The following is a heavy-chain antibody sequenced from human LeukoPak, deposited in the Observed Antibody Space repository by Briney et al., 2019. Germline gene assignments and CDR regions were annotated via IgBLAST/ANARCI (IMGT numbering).Heavy chain of an antibody. V-gene: IGHV4-59*01. J-gene: IGHJ4*02. CDR3: ARAYSYGLILDY. Sequence: SETLSLTCAVYGGSFSGYYWSWIRQPPGKGLEWIGYIYYSGSTNYNPSLKSRVTISVDTSKNQFSLKLSSVTAADTAVYYCARAYSYGLILDYWGQGTLVTVSS. CDR2: IYYSGST. D-gene: IGHD5-18*01. CDR1: GGSFSGYY.